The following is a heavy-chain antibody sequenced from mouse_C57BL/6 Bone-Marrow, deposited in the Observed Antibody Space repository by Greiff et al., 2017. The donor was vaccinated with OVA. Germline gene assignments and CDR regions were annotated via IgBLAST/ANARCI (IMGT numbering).Heavy chain of an antibody. J-gene: IGHJ2*01. V-gene: IGHV1-82*01. Sequence: QVQLQQSGPELVKPGASVKISCKASGYAFSSSWMNWVKQRPGQGLEWIGRIYPGDGDPNYNGKFKGKATLTADKSSSPAYMQLSSLTSEDSAVYFCARGREIYYDYEGGYWGQGTTLTVSS. CDR1: GYAFSSSW. CDR2: IYPGDGDP. D-gene: IGHD2-4*01. CDR3: ARGREIYYDYEGGY.